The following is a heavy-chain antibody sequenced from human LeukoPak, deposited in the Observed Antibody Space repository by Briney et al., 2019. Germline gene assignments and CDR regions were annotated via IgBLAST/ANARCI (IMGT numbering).Heavy chain of an antibody. CDR2: IYYSGST. CDR3: ARGLKGYCSSTSCYLPDY. Sequence: SETLSLTCTVSGGSISSSSYYWGWIRQPPGKGLEWIGSIYYSGSTYYNPSLKSRVTISVDTSKNQFSLKLSSVTAADTAVYYCARGLKGYCSSTSCYLPDYWGQGTLVTVSS. D-gene: IGHD2-2*01. V-gene: IGHV4-39*07. J-gene: IGHJ4*02. CDR1: GGSISSSSYY.